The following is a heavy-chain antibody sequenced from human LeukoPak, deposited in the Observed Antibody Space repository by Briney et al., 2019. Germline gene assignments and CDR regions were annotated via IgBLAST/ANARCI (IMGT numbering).Heavy chain of an antibody. V-gene: IGHV1-18*01. Sequence: ASVKVSCKASGGTFRNYAISWVRQAPGQGLEWMGWISAYNGNTNYAQRLQGRVTMTTDTSTSTAYMELRSLTSDDTAVYYCARVPSGGPFDYWGQGTLVTVSS. D-gene: IGHD2-15*01. CDR3: ARVPSGGPFDY. J-gene: IGHJ4*02. CDR2: ISAYNGNT. CDR1: GGTFRNYA.